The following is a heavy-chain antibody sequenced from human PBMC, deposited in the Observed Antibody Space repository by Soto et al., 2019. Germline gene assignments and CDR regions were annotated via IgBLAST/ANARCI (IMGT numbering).Heavy chain of an antibody. CDR1: GFTVSSNY. CDR3: ARAVGPFDY. J-gene: IGHJ4*02. V-gene: IGHV3-33*08. CDR2: IWYDGSNK. Sequence: AGGALRLSCAAPGFTVSSNYMSWVRQAPGKGLEWVAVIWYDGSNKYYADSVKGRFTISRDNSRDTLYLQMNSLRAEDTAVYFCARAVGPFDYWGQGTLVTVSS.